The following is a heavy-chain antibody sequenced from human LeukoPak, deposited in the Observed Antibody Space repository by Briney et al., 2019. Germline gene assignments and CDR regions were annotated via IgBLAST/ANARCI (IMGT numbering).Heavy chain of an antibody. CDR3: ATGEVGATTNDY. D-gene: IGHD1-26*01. J-gene: IGHJ4*02. Sequence: SETLSLTCSVSDGSINSYYWNWIRRPPGKGLEWLGYIYYNGNTNYSPSLKSRVTMSVDTSKNLFSLKVSSVTAADTAVYYCATGEVGATTNDYWGQGTLVTVSS. CDR1: DGSINSYY. V-gene: IGHV4-59*12. CDR2: IYYNGNT.